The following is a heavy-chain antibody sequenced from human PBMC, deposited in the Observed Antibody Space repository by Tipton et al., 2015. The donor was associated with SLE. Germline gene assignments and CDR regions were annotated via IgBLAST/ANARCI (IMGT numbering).Heavy chain of an antibody. D-gene: IGHD5-12*01. J-gene: IGHJ4*02. Sequence: TLSLTCTVSGGSISSISYYWGWIRQPPGKGLEWIGSFYYSWSNYYNPSLNSRVTISVDTSKNQFSLKLSSVTAADTAVYYCARQLRFFDYWGQGTLVTVSS. CDR3: ARQLRFFDY. V-gene: IGHV4-39*01. CDR1: GGSISSISYY. CDR2: FYYSWSN.